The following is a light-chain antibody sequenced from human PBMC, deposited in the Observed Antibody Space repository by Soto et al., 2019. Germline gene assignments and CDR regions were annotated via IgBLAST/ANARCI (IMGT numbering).Light chain of an antibody. CDR3: QQYDRWPVT. J-gene: IGKJ4*01. V-gene: IGKV3-15*01. CDR1: QSVDGY. CDR2: DAS. Sequence: DILMTQSPDTLSVSLGKSATLSCRASQSVDGYLAWYHQRPGQSPRLLISDASTGASGIPPRFSGSGSGTEFTLTIDRLQSADFAVYYCQQYDRWPVTFGGGTKVEIK.